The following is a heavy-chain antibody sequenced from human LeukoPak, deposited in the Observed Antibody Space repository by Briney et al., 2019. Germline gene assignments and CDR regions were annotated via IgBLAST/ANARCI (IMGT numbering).Heavy chain of an antibody. Sequence: PGGSLRLSCVGSGFSFSDYAMSWVRQTPGKGLEWVSGIRSDGSSTYYSQSVKGRFSISRDNSKNTLYLRLDSLRADDTAVYYCVGGSYHDYWGQGTLVTVSS. V-gene: IGHV3-23*01. CDR2: IRSDGSST. CDR1: GFSFSDYA. CDR3: VGGSYHDY. J-gene: IGHJ4*02. D-gene: IGHD1-26*01.